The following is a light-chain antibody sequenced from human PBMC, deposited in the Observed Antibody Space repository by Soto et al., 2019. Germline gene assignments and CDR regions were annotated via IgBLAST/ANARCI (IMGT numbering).Light chain of an antibody. Sequence: QSALTQPASVSGSPGQSITISCTVTSSDVGGYNYVSWYQQHPGKAPKLMIYEVSNRPSGVSNRFSGSKSGNTASLTISGLQAEDEADYYCSSYTSSSTRVFGTGTKLTVL. J-gene: IGLJ1*01. CDR2: EVS. CDR3: SSYTSSSTRV. CDR1: SSDVGGYNY. V-gene: IGLV2-14*01.